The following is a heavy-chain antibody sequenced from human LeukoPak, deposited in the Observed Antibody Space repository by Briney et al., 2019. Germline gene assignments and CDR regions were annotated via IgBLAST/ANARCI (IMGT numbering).Heavy chain of an antibody. D-gene: IGHD3-10*01. CDR3: ARKENVYYYFDY. CDR2: IYYSGST. CDR1: GGPISSGGYY. V-gene: IGHV4-31*03. J-gene: IGHJ4*02. Sequence: PSETLSLTCTVSGGPISSGGYYWSWIRQHPGKGLEWIGYIYYSGSTYYNPSLKSRVTISVDTSKNQFSLKLSSVTAADTAVYYCARKENVYYYFDYWGQGTLVTVSS.